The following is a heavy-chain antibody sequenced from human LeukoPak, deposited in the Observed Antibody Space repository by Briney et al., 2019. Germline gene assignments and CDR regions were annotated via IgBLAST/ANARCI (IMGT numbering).Heavy chain of an antibody. J-gene: IGHJ4*02. V-gene: IGHV3-48*01. CDR1: GFTFSSYS. Sequence: GGSLRLSCAASGFTFSSYSMNWVRQAPGKGLEWVSYIGSSSSTIYYADSVKGRFTISRDNSKNTLYLQMNSLRAEDTAVYYCAKDLRFGSRRTGGFDYWGQGTLVTVSS. CDR2: IGSSSSTI. D-gene: IGHD7-27*01. CDR3: AKDLRFGSRRTGGFDY.